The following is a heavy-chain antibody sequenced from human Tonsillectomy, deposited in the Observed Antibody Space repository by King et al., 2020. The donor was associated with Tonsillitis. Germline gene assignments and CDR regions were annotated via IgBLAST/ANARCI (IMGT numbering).Heavy chain of an antibody. Sequence: QLQESGPRLVKPSETLSLTCTVSGGSISSSSYYWGWIRQPPGKGLEWIGSIYYDGSTYYNPSLKSRVTISIDTSRNHFSLNLSSVTAADTAVYYCATYGSGGFFAYYQYGLDVWGQGTTVIVSS. D-gene: IGHD3-10*01. CDR3: ATYGSGGFFAYYQYGLDV. CDR2: IYYDGST. V-gene: IGHV4-39*02. CDR1: GGSISSSSYY. J-gene: IGHJ6*02.